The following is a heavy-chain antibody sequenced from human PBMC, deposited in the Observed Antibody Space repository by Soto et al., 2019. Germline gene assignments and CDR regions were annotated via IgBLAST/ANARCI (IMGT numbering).Heavy chain of an antibody. CDR1: GFTFSSYS. V-gene: IGHV3-21*01. D-gene: IGHD6-6*01. Sequence: GGSLRLSCAASGFTFSSYSMNWVRQAPGKGVEWVSSISSSSSYIYYADSVKGRFTISRDNAKNSLYLQMNSLRPEGTAVYYCARDVNPPSSIAARAELYYWGQGTLVTVSS. J-gene: IGHJ4*02. CDR3: ARDVNPPSSIAARAELYY. CDR2: ISSSSSYI.